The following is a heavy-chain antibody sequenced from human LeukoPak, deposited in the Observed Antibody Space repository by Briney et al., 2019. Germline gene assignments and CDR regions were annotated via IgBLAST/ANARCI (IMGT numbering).Heavy chain of an antibody. CDR2: IIPIFGTA. CDR3: ARQMGYSSSSFSDY. Sequence: GASVKVSCKASGGTFSSYAISWVRQAPGQGLEWMGGIIPIFGTANYAQKFQGRVTITADESTSTAYMELSSLRSEDTAVYYCARQMGYSSSSFSDYWGQGTLVTVSS. J-gene: IGHJ4*02. V-gene: IGHV1-69*13. CDR1: GGTFSSYA. D-gene: IGHD6-13*01.